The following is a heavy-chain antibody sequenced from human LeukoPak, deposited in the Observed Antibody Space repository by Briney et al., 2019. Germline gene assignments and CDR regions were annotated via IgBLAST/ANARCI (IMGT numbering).Heavy chain of an antibody. CDR1: RDSMKSYY. V-gene: IGHV4-59*08. J-gene: IGHJ4*02. Sequence: SETLSLTCTVFRDSMKSYYWSWLRQPPGKGLEWIGYIYYTGSTDYNPSLKSRVTISVDTSRNQFSLKLSSVTAADTAVYYCASDAILVPAANQPFDYWGQGTLVTVSS. CDR2: IYYTGST. CDR3: ASDAILVPAANQPFDY. D-gene: IGHD2-2*01.